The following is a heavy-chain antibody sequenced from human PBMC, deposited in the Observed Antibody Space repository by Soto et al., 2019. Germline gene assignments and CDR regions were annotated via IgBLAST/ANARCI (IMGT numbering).Heavy chain of an antibody. J-gene: IGHJ4*02. Sequence: PSETLSLTCVVSGGSISRGNWWSWVRQPPGKGLEWIGDIYFSGTTYYNPSLKSRVAISVDTSKNQFSLKLTSVTAADTAVYYCARAPGDYYDSSGSLYFDYWGQGTLVTVSS. D-gene: IGHD3-22*01. CDR2: IYFSGTT. CDR1: GGSISRGNW. V-gene: IGHV4-4*02. CDR3: ARAPGDYYDSSGSLYFDY.